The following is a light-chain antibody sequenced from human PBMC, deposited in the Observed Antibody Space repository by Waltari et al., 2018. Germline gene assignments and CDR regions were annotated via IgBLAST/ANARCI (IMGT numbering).Light chain of an antibody. J-gene: IGKJ4*01. CDR1: QGSTDW. CDR3: QQYTIYPLT. V-gene: IGKV1-5*03. Sequence: DVQMTQSPATLSASVGDRVTITCRASQGSTDWLAWYQQKPWKAPKLLIYKASTLESGVPSRFIGTRSGTEFTLTISNLQPDDFATYYCQQYTIYPLTFGGGTKVAI. CDR2: KAS.